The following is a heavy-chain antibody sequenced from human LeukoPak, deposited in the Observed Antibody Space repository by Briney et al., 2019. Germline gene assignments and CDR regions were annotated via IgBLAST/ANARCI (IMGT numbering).Heavy chain of an antibody. Sequence: PGGSLRLSCAASGFTVSSNYMSWIRQPAGKGLEWVGRIFTTGSTNYNPSLKSRVTMSIDTSKNQFSLKMTSVTAADTAVYYCARDGVPLTNLVARPFHPWGQGTLVIVSS. CDR3: ARDGVPLTNLVARPFHP. CDR2: IFTTGST. J-gene: IGHJ1*01. D-gene: IGHD1-14*01. CDR1: GFTVSSNY. V-gene: IGHV4-4*07.